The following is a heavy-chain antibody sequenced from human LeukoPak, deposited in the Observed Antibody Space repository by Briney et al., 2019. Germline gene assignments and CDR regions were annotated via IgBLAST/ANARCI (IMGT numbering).Heavy chain of an antibody. D-gene: IGHD3-16*02. J-gene: IGHJ4*02. Sequence: ASVKVSCKASGYTFTGYGISWVRQAPGQGLEWMGWISGNNGNTNYAQKLQGRVTMTTDTSTSTAYVELRSLRSDDTALYYCARVRVNYVWGNYPVDYWGQGTLVTVSS. CDR3: ARVRVNYVWGNYPVDY. CDR1: GYTFTGYG. CDR2: ISGNNGNT. V-gene: IGHV1-18*01.